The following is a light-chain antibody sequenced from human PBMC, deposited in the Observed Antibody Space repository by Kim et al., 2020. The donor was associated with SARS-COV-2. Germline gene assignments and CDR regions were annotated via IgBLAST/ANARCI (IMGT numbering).Light chain of an antibody. CDR1: SIGSKS. J-gene: IGLJ2*01. CDR2: YDS. CDR3: QVWDSSSDHRVV. Sequence: SYELTQPPSVSVAPGKTARITCGGNSIGSKSVHWYQQKPGQAPVLVISYDSDRPSGIPERFSGSNYGNTATRTINRVETEDEADYYCQVWDSSSDHRVVFGGGTQLTVL. V-gene: IGLV3-21*04.